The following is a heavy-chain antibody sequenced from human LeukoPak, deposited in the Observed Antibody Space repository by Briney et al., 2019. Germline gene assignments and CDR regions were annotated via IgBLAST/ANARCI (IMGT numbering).Heavy chain of an antibody. D-gene: IGHD1-7*01. CDR3: ATLIGTTWYFDY. V-gene: IGHV1-24*01. J-gene: IGHJ4*02. Sequence: ASVKVSCKVSGYTLTELSMHWVRQAPGKGLGWMGGFDPEDGETIYAQKFQGRVTMTEDTSTDTAYMELSSLRSEDTAVYYCATLIGTTWYFDYWGQGTLVTVSS. CDR1: GYTLTELS. CDR2: FDPEDGET.